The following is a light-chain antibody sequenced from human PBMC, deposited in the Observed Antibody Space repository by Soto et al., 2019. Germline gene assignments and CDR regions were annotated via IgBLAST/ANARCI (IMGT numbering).Light chain of an antibody. V-gene: IGKV3-20*01. J-gene: IGKJ1*01. CDR1: QSVTSSY. Sequence: ENVLTQSPGTLSLSPGERATLSCRASQSVTSSYLAWYQQKPGQAPRLLIYGASNRATGIPDRFSGSGSGTDFTLTVSRLEPEDFAVYYCHQYGSTPATFGQGTKAEIK. CDR2: GAS. CDR3: HQYGSTPAT.